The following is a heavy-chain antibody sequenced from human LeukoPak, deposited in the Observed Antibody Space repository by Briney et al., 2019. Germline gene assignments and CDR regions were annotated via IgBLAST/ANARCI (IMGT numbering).Heavy chain of an antibody. V-gene: IGHV3-48*03. CDR3: ARGGYDSRGYYFNAFDI. CDR1: GFTFSNYE. D-gene: IGHD3-22*01. J-gene: IGHJ3*02. CDR2: ISSSGSAI. Sequence: PGGSLRLSCAASGFTFSNYEMNWVRQAPGKGLEWVSYISSSGSAIYYADSVEGRFTISRDNAQNSLYVQMNSLRAEDTAVYYCARGGYDSRGYYFNAFDIWGQGTMVTVSS.